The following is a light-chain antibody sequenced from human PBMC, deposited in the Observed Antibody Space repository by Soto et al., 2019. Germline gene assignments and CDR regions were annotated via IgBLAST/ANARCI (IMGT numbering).Light chain of an antibody. CDR2: AAS. V-gene: IGKV1-39*01. CDR1: QSILNY. CDR3: QQSFRSPTWT. Sequence: DIQMTQSPSSLSASVGDRVTITCRASQSILNYLNWYQQKPGKAPKLLIYAASSLQSGVPSRFSGSGSGAEFTLTISSLQPEDFATYYCQQSFRSPTWTFGLGTKVEIK. J-gene: IGKJ1*01.